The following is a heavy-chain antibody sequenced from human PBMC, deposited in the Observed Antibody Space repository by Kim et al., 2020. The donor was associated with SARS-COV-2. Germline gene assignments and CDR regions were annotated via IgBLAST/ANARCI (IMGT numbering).Heavy chain of an antibody. D-gene: IGHD3-10*01. CDR1: GFTFSSHG. J-gene: IGHJ4*02. CDR2: ISYAGSNK. Sequence: GGSLRLSCAASGFTFSSHGMHWVRQAPGKGLEWVAVISYAGSNKYYADYVKGRFTISRDNSKITLYLQMNSLRAEDTAVYYCARMSTMVRGVIDYWGQGTLVTVSS. CDR3: ARMSTMVRGVIDY. V-gene: IGHV3-33*05.